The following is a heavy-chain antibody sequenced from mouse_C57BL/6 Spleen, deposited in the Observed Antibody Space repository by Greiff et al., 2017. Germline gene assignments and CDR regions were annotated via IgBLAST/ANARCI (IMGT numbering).Heavy chain of an antibody. CDR1: GFTFSNYW. J-gene: IGHJ3*01. D-gene: IGHD1-1*01. Sequence: EVKLVESGGGLVQPGGSMKLSCVASGFTFSNYWMNWVRQSPEKGLEWVAQIRLKSDNYATHYAESVKGRFTISRDDSKSSVYLQMNNLRAEDTGIYYCTGVLRYPAYWGQGTLVTVSA. CDR3: TGVLRYPAY. V-gene: IGHV6-3*01. CDR2: IRLKSDNYAT.